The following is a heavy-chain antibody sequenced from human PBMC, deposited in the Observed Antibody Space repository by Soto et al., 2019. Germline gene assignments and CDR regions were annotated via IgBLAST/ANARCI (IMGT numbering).Heavy chain of an antibody. CDR2: IYHSGST. CDR1: SGSISSSNW. J-gene: IGHJ3*02. V-gene: IGHV4-4*02. CDR3: ASYSGSGWYGGGAFDI. D-gene: IGHD6-19*01. Sequence: QVQLQESGPGLVKPSGTLSLTCAVSSGSISSSNWWSWVRQPPGKGLEWIGEIYHSGSTNYNPSLKSRVTISVDKSKTQFSLKLSSVTAADTAVYYCASYSGSGWYGGGAFDIWGQGTMVTVSS.